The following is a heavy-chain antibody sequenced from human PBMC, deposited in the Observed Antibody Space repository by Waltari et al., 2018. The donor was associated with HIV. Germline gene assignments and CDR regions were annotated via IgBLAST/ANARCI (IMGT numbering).Heavy chain of an antibody. CDR3: ARDQGGIAVAGTPGDY. CDR1: GYTFTGHS. V-gene: IGHV1-2*02. J-gene: IGHJ4*02. D-gene: IGHD6-19*01. Sequence: QVQLVQSGAEVKKPGASVQVSCTASGYTFTGHSIPWVRQAPGQGLEWMGWINPNSGGTNYAQKFQGRVTMTRDTSISTAYMELSRLRSDDTAVYYCARDQGGIAVAGTPGDYWGQGTLVTVSS. CDR2: INPNSGGT.